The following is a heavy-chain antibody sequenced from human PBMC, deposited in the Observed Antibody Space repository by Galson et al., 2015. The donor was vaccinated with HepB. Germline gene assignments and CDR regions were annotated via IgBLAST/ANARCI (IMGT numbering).Heavy chain of an antibody. Sequence: SVKVSCKASGYTFTSYYMHWVRQAPGQGLEWMGIINPSGGSTSYAQKFQGRVTMTRDTSISTAYMELSRLRSDDTAVYYCAREALEYSSSSGTFDYWGQGTLVTVSS. J-gene: IGHJ4*02. D-gene: IGHD6-6*01. CDR3: AREALEYSSSSGTFDY. V-gene: IGHV1-46*01. CDR1: GYTFTSYY. CDR2: INPSGGST.